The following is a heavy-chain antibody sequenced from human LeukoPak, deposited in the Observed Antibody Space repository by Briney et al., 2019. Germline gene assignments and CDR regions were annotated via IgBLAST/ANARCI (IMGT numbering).Heavy chain of an antibody. D-gene: IGHD6-19*01. J-gene: IGHJ4*02. CDR1: GFTFSSYG. CDR2: IYYSGST. Sequence: GSLRLSCAASGFTFSSYGMSWVRQPPGKGLEWIGSIYYSGSTYYNPSLKSRVTLSIDTSKNQFSLKLSTVTAADTAVYYCARGGGQWPTYYFDYWGQGTLVTVSS. CDR3: ARGGGQWPTYYFDY. V-gene: IGHV4-39*07.